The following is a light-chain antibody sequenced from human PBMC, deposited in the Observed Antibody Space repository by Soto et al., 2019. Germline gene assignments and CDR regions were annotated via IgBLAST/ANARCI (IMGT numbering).Light chain of an antibody. CDR2: EVT. Sequence: QSALTQPRSVSGSPGESVTISCTGSSSDVGSYNYVSWYQQYPGKAPKVMIYEVTDRPSGVSNRFSGSESGNTASLTISGHQAEDEAEYYCSSYTNIKTRACVFGTGTKVTVL. J-gene: IGLJ1*01. CDR1: SSDVGSYNY. CDR3: SSYTNIKTRACV. V-gene: IGLV2-14*01.